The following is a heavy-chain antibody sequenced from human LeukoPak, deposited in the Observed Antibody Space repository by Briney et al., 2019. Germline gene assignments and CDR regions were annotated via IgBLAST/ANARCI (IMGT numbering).Heavy chain of an antibody. D-gene: IGHD6-19*01. CDR2: IIPIFGTA. CDR1: GGTFSSYA. CDR3: ARNGEYSSGRGYYFDY. V-gene: IGHV1-69*13. Sequence: SVKVSCKASGGTFSSYAISWVRQAPGQGLEWMGGIIPIFGTANYAQKFQGRVTITADESTSTAYMELSSLRSEDTAVYYCARNGEYSSGRGYYFDYWGQGTLVTVSS. J-gene: IGHJ4*02.